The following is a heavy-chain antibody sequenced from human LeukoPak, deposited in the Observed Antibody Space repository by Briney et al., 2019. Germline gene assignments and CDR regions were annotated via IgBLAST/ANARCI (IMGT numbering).Heavy chain of an antibody. CDR3: AKPFGFLEWLYGGYFDS. V-gene: IGHV3-23*01. Sequence: GGSLRLSCAASGFTFSSYSMNWVRQAPGKGLEWVSAVSSDGINTYYTDSLKGRFTISRDNSKNTVFLQMHSLTAEDTAVCYCAKPFGFLEWLYGGYFDSWGQGTLVTVSS. D-gene: IGHD3-3*01. CDR1: GFTFSSYS. J-gene: IGHJ4*02. CDR2: VSSDGINT.